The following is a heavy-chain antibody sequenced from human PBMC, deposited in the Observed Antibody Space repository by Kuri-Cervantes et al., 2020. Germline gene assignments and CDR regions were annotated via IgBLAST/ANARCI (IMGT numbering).Heavy chain of an antibody. J-gene: IGHJ3*02. CDR3: ARSYDDSVYDGSHI. D-gene: IGHD4-17*01. Sequence: SGPTLVKPTQTLTLTCTFSGFSLSTSGMCVSWVRQPPGKGLEWIGYIYYSGNTLYSPSLDSRLMISLDTSKNQFSLTVSSVTAADTAVYYCARSYDDSVYDGSHIWGQGTVVTVSS. V-gene: IGHV4-30-4*08. CDR1: GFSLSTSGMC. CDR2: IYYSGNT.